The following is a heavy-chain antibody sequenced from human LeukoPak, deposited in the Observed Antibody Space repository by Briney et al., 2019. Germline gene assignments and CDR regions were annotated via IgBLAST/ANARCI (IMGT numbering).Heavy chain of an antibody. Sequence: GGSLRLSCAASGFTFSSYSMNWVRQAPGKGLEWVSSISSSSSYIYYADSVKGRFTISRDNAKNSLYLQMNSLRAEDTAVYYCARDGGYDYYYGIDVWGQGTTVTVSS. D-gene: IGHD5-12*01. CDR1: GFTFSSYS. V-gene: IGHV3-21*01. J-gene: IGHJ6*02. CDR2: ISSSSSYI. CDR3: ARDGGYDYYYGIDV.